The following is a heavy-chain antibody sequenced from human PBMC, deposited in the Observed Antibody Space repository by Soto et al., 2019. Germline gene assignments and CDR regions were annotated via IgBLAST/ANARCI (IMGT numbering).Heavy chain of an antibody. V-gene: IGHV1-69*01. CDR1: GGTFSSYA. CDR2: IIPIFGTA. Sequence: QVQLVQSGAEVKKPGSSVKVSCKASGGTFSSYAISWVRQAPGQRLEWMGGIIPIFGTANYAQKFQGRVTITTDESTSTAYMELSRPRSEDTAVYYCARYYDSSVNPYYYYGMDVWGQGTTVTVSS. CDR3: ARYYDSSVNPYYYYGMDV. J-gene: IGHJ6*02. D-gene: IGHD3-22*01.